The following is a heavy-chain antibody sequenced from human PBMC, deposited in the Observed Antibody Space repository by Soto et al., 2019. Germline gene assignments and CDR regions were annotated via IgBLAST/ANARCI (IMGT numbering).Heavy chain of an antibody. D-gene: IGHD1-26*01. CDR3: AKDPSIVPYAFDI. V-gene: IGHV3-23*01. CDR2: ISGSGGST. CDR1: GFTFSSYA. Sequence: TGGSLRLSCAASGFTFSSYAMSWVRQAPGKGLEWVSAISGSGGSTYYADSVKGRFTISRDNSKNTLYLQMNSLRAEDTAAYYCAKDPSIVPYAFDIWGQGTMVTVSS. J-gene: IGHJ3*02.